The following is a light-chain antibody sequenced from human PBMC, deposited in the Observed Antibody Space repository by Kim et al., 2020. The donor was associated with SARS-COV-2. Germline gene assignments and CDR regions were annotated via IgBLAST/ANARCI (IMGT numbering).Light chain of an antibody. V-gene: IGLV3-19*01. CDR1: SLRSYY. CDR2: GKD. CDR3: NSRDSNDYVV. J-gene: IGLJ2*01. Sequence: SSKLTQDPAVSVALGQTVRITCQGDSLRSYYATWYQQKPGQAPKVVIYGKDNRPSGVPDRFSGSSSGNTAYLTITGTQAGDEADYYCNSRDSNDYVVFGGGTKVTVL.